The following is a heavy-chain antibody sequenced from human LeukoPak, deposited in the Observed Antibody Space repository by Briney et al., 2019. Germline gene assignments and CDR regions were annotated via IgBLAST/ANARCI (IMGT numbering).Heavy chain of an antibody. CDR3: AKYYDSSGYGT. Sequence: PGGSLRLSCAASGFTVSSNYMSWVRQAPGKGLEWVSVIYSGGSTYYADSVKGRFTISRDNSKNTLYLQMNGLRAEDTAVYYCAKYYDSSGYGTWGQGTLVTVSS. J-gene: IGHJ5*02. CDR2: IYSGGST. V-gene: IGHV3-53*01. D-gene: IGHD3-22*01. CDR1: GFTVSSNY.